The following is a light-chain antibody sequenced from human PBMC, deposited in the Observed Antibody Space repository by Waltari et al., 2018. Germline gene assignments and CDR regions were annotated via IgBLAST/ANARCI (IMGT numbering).Light chain of an antibody. CDR3: QTWDSTYVV. V-gene: IGLV3-1*01. CDR1: KLGDKY. J-gene: IGLJ2*01. CDR2: QDV. Sequence: SYELTQPPSVSVSPGQTANISCSGNKLGDKYVCWYHQKPGQSPVLVIYQDVKRPSGIPERFAGSNSGNTATLTISGTQAMDVADYYCQTWDSTYVVFGGGTTLTVL.